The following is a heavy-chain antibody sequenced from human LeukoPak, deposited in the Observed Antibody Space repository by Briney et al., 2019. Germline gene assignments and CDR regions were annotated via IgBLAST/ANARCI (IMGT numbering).Heavy chain of an antibody. CDR2: INPSGGRT. V-gene: IGHV1-46*01. J-gene: IGHJ5*02. Sequence: ASVKVSCKASGYTFTSYSMHWVRRAPGLGLEWRGNINPSGGRTTYAQKFQGRVTMTSDTSTSTVYMELTNLRSEDTAVYYCAKCRVSSSGSADHWGQGTLITVSS. D-gene: IGHD6-19*01. CDR3: AKCRVSSSGSADH. CDR1: GYTFTSYS.